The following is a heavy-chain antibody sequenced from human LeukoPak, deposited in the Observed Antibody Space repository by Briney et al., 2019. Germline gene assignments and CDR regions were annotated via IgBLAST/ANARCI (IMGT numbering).Heavy chain of an antibody. Sequence: GGSLRLSCAASGLTFNNAWMSWVRQAPGKGLEWVSGISGSGGSTYYADSVKGRFTISRDNSKNTLYLQMNSLRAEDTALYYCAKAGSIRFDYWGQGTLVTVSS. J-gene: IGHJ4*02. CDR3: AKAGSIRFDY. D-gene: IGHD1-26*01. CDR1: GLTFNNAW. V-gene: IGHV3-23*01. CDR2: ISGSGGST.